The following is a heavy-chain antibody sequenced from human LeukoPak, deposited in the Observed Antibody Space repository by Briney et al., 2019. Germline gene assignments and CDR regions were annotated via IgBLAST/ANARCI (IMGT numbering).Heavy chain of an antibody. CDR3: ARGGYNYGFRLDD. CDR1: GGSISSYY. J-gene: IGHJ4*02. V-gene: IGHV4-59*01. Sequence: SETLSLTCTVSGGSISSYYWSWIRQSPGKGLEWIGYMYYSGTTNYNPSLRSRVTISIDRSKSQFSLRLTSVTAADTAVYYCARGGYNYGFRLDDWGQGTLVTVSS. CDR2: MYYSGTT. D-gene: IGHD5-18*01.